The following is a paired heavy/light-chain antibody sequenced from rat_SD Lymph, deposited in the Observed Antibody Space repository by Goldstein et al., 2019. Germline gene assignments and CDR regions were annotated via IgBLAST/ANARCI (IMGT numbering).Light chain of an antibody. CDR2: SGS. J-gene: IGKJ2-1*01. Sequence: VQMTQSPSYLAASPGESVSISCKASKSISNNLAWYQEKPGKANKLLIHSGSTLQSGTPSRFSGSGSGTDFTLTIRSLESEDFAVYYCQQYNEYPPTFGAGTKLELK. CDR1: KSISNN. V-gene: IGKV16S1*01. CDR3: QQYNEYPPT.
Heavy chain of an antibody. V-gene: IGHV5S13*01. D-gene: IGHD1-11*01. CDR3: ATLRRVYRGYYFDY. J-gene: IGHJ2*01. Sequence: EVQLVESGGGLVQPGRSLKLSCAASGFTFSNYGMAWVCQAPTKGLEWVASISTGGGNTYYRDSVKGRFTISRDNAKNTLYLQMDSLRSEDTATYYCATLRRVYRGYYFDYWGQGVMVTVSS. CDR1: GFTFSNYG. CDR2: ISTGGGNT.